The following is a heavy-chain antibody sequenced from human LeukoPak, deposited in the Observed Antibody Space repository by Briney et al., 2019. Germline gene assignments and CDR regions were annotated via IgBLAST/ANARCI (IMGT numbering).Heavy chain of an antibody. D-gene: IGHD1-26*01. CDR1: GFSFSSNG. CDR3: AKSQGVGATSPRAFDI. Sequence: PGGSLRLSCVASGFSFSSNGMTWVRQAPGKGLEWVANIKQDGSEKYYVDSVKGRFTISRDNAKNTLYLQMNSLRAEDTAVYYCAKSQGVGATSPRAFDIWGQGTMVTVSS. J-gene: IGHJ3*02. V-gene: IGHV3-7*03. CDR2: IKQDGSEK.